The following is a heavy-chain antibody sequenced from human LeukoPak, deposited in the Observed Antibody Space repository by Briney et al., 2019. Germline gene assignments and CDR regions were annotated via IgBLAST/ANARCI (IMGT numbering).Heavy chain of an antibody. CDR2: IYSGGAT. Sequence: GGSLRLSCAASGFTVRTTYMNWVRQAPGKGLEWVSVIYSGGATYYADSVKGRFTISRDNSKNTLYLQMNNLRAEDTAVYYCARDQVTLVRGVTVYYYYGMDVWGQGTTVTVSS. J-gene: IGHJ6*02. V-gene: IGHV3-53*01. D-gene: IGHD3-10*01. CDR3: ARDQVTLVRGVTVYYYYGMDV. CDR1: GFTVRTTY.